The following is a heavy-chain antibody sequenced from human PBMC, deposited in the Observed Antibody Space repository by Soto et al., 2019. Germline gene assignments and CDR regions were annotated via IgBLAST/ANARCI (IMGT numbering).Heavy chain of an antibody. J-gene: IGHJ5*02. CDR1: GFTFSSYA. V-gene: IGHV3-23*01. D-gene: IGHD3-22*01. CDR3: AKFTYHSSGYYKGFDWFDP. Sequence: GGALRLSFAASGFTFSSYAMSWVRQAPLKVQEWVSAISCSGGSTYYADSVKGRFNISRDNSKNTLYLQMNSLRAEDTAVYYFAKFTYHSSGYYKGFDWFDPWGQGTLVTVSS. CDR2: ISCSGGST.